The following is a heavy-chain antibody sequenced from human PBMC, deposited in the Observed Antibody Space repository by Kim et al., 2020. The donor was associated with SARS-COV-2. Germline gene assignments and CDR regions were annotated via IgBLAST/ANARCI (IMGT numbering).Heavy chain of an antibody. CDR3: ARAALRSYGFDY. D-gene: IGHD1-26*01. CDR2: INPNSGGT. V-gene: IGHV1-2*02. CDR1: GYTFTGYY. J-gene: IGHJ4*02. Sequence: ASVKVSCKASGYTFTGYYMHWVRQAPGQGLEWMGWINPNSGGTNYAQKFQGRVTMTRDTSISTAYMELSRLRSDDTAVYYCARAALRSYGFDYWGQGTLVTVSS.